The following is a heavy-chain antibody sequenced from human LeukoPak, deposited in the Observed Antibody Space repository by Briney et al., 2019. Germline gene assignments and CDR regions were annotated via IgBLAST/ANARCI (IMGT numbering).Heavy chain of an antibody. CDR2: MYNGGST. D-gene: IGHD3-22*01. CDR3: ARDRWGSSGHFDY. CDR1: GGSISGYY. Sequence: PSETLSLTCIVSGGSISGYYWSWLPQPPGKGLVGFGYMYNGGSTNYNPSLKSRVTISVDTSNNQFSLKLSAVTAADTAVYYCARDRWGSSGHFDYWGQGTLVTVSS. J-gene: IGHJ4*02. V-gene: IGHV4-59*01.